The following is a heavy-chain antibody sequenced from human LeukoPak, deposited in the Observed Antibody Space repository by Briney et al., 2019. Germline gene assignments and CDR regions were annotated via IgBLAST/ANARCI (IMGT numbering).Heavy chain of an antibody. CDR2: ISGSGGST. Sequence: GGSLRLSCAASAFTFGSYVMSWVRQAPGKGLEWVSAISGSGGSTYYADSVKGRFTISRDNSKNTLYLQMNSLRAEDTAVYYCAKDKGIAAAGPIAEYFQHWGQGTLVTVSS. CDR1: AFTFGSYV. V-gene: IGHV3-23*01. CDR3: AKDKGIAAAGPIAEYFQH. D-gene: IGHD6-13*01. J-gene: IGHJ1*01.